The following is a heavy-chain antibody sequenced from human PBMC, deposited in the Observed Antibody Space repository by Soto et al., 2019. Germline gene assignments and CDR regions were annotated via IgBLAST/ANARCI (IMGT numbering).Heavy chain of an antibody. CDR3: ARDYYYGSGNYYRADYYHYGIDV. J-gene: IGHJ6*02. V-gene: IGHV3-53*01. CDR1: GFTVTSYY. Sequence: GGSLRLSCAASGFTVTSYYMSWVRQAPGKGLEWVSLIYTGGNTNYADSVKGRFTISRDNSKNTLYLQMNSLRAEDTAVYYCARDYYYGSGNYYRADYYHYGIDVSGQGPKVTVYS. CDR2: IYTGGNT. D-gene: IGHD3-10*01.